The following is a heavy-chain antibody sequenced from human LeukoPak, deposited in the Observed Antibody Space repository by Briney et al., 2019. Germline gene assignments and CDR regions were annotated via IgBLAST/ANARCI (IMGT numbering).Heavy chain of an antibody. J-gene: IGHJ6*03. CDR3: ARTGYCTNGVCYAHYYYYYMDV. D-gene: IGHD2-8*01. V-gene: IGHV1-69*02. Sequence: SVKVSCKASGGTFSSYTISWVRQAPGRGLELMGRIIPFLGIANYAQQFQRRLTITADKSTSTAYMELSSLRSEDTAVYYCARTGYCTNGVCYAHYYYYYMDVWGKGTTVTVSS. CDR2: IIPFLGIA. CDR1: GGTFSSYT.